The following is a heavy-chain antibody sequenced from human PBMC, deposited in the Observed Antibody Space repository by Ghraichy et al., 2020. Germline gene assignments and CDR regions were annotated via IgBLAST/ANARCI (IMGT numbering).Heavy chain of an antibody. Sequence: SETLSLTCPVSGGSISSTSYYWGWIRQPPGKGLEWIGEIYPGGATTYNPSLESRVTLSTGASRRHLSLELRSVTVADSAVYFCVRGRYCGGGGCYPRPSSFDYWGQGSLVTVSS. CDR2: IYPGGAT. V-gene: IGHV4-39*07. CDR1: GGSISSTSYY. D-gene: IGHD2-15*01. CDR3: VRGRYCGGGGCYPRPSSFDY. J-gene: IGHJ4*02.